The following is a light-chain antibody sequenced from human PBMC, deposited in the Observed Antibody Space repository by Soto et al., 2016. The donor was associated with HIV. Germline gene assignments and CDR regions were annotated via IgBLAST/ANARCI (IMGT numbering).Light chain of an antibody. CDR2: NDS. CDR1: NIGSKR. Sequence: SYELTQPPSVSVAPGKTARITCGGNNIGSKRVHWYQQKPGQAPVLVVYNDSDRPSGTPERFSGSNSGNTATLTISRVEAGDEADYYCQMWDDSSDPVIFGGGTKLTVL. V-gene: IGLV3-21*03. J-gene: IGLJ2*01. CDR3: QMWDDSSDPVI.